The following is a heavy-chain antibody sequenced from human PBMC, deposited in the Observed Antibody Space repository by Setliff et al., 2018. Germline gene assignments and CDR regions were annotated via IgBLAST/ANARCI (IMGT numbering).Heavy chain of an antibody. CDR2: IYYSGST. D-gene: IGHD3-16*01. Sequence: SETLSLTCTVSGGSISSSNYYWGWIRQPPGKGLEWIGNIYYSGSTNYNPSLESRVTISVDTSKNQFSLRLNSATAADTAVYYCARLRGAFDYWGQGTLVTVSS. J-gene: IGHJ4*02. CDR3: ARLRGAFDY. CDR1: GGSISSSNYY. V-gene: IGHV4-39*07.